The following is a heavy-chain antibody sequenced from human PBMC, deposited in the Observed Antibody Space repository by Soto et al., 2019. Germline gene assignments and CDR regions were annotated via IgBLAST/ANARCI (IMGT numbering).Heavy chain of an antibody. D-gene: IGHD2-15*01. V-gene: IGHV1-8*01. CDR2: MNPNSGNT. CDR3: ASACWYCSGGSCYSGWFDP. J-gene: IGHJ5*02. Sequence: DSVKVSCKASGYTFTSYDINWVRQATGQGLEWMGWMNPNSGNTGYAQKFQGRVTMTRNTSISTAYMELSSLRSEDTAAYYCASACWYCSGGSCYSGWFDPWGQGTLVTVSS. CDR1: GYTFTSYD.